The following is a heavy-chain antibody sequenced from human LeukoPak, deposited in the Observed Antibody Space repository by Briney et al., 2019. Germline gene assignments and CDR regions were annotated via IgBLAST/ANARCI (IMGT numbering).Heavy chain of an antibody. CDR3: ARGPTVITFNAFDV. CDR2: ISSNGIYT. J-gene: IGHJ3*01. D-gene: IGHD4-17*01. V-gene: IGHV3-64*01. Sequence: GGSLRLSCAASGFTFSDYGMYWVRQAPGKGLEHVSGISSNGIYTYYANSVKGRFTISRDNSKNMLFLQMGSLRAEDMAVYYCARGPTVITFNAFDVWGQGTMVTVSS. CDR1: GFTFSDYG.